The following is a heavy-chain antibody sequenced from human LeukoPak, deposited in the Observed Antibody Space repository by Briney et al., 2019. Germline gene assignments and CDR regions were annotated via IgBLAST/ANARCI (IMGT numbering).Heavy chain of an antibody. D-gene: IGHD4-17*01. CDR2: IYHRRST. V-gene: IGHV4-4*02. CDR1: GGSISSSNW. Sequence: PAGTRSLTCAVSGGSISSSNWWSWVRQPPGKGREWIGEIYHRRSTNYNPSLKRRVTISVHKSKNQFSLKLSSVTAAHTAVYYCASGNTVTPYWGHGTLVTASS. J-gene: IGHJ4*01. CDR3: ASGNTVTPY.